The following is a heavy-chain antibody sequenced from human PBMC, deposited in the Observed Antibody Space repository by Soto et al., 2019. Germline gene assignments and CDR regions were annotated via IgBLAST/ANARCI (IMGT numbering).Heavy chain of an antibody. J-gene: IGHJ4*02. Sequence: QVQLMQSGAEVKKSGSSVRVACKASGTTFSTHDISWVRQAPGHGLEWIGGITPIFGTPNYAQNFQARFRITADGSTSTAYMEVSSLRSEDTAVYYCVLEVRVRGVSVDYWGQGTLVSVSS. V-gene: IGHV1-69*01. CDR1: GTTFSTHD. D-gene: IGHD3-10*01. CDR2: ITPIFGTP. CDR3: VLEVRVRGVSVDY.